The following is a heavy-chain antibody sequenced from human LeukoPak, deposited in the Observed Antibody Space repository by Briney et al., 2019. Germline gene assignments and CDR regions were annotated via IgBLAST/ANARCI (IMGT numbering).Heavy chain of an antibody. Sequence: PSETLSLTCAVYGGSFSGYYWSWIRQPPGKGLEWIGEINHSGSTNYNPSLKSRVTISVDTSKNQFSLKLSSVTAADTAVYYCARGGRIQLWPNLDPTRSYYFDYWGQGTLVTVSS. V-gene: IGHV4-34*01. CDR2: INHSGST. CDR1: GGSFSGYY. CDR3: ARGGRIQLWPNLDPTRSYYFDY. D-gene: IGHD5-18*01. J-gene: IGHJ4*02.